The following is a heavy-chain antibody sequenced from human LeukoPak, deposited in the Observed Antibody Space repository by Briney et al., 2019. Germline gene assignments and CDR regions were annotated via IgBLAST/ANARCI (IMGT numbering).Heavy chain of an antibody. CDR1: AYFISSGYY. Sequence: SETLSLTCTVSAYFISSGYYWGWIRQPPGKGLEWIGSIFHSGSAYYNPSLKSRVTISVDTSKNHFSLKLSSVTAADTAVYFCARSPNIHYDISGQLAPDYFQSWGLGTLVTVSS. V-gene: IGHV4-38-2*02. J-gene: IGHJ4*02. CDR2: IFHSGSA. D-gene: IGHD3-22*01. CDR3: ARSPNIHYDISGQLAPDYFQS.